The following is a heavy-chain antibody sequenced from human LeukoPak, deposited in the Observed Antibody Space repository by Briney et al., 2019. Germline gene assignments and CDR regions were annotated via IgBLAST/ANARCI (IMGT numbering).Heavy chain of an antibody. J-gene: IGHJ4*02. CDR2: INHSGST. Sequence: PSETLSLTCAVYGGSFSGYYWSWIRQPPGKGLEWIGEINHSGSTNYNPSLKSRVTISVDTSKNQFSLKLSSVTAADTAVYYCAVQRMTGDLSYWGQGTLVTVSS. V-gene: IGHV4-34*01. CDR1: GGSFSGYY. CDR3: AVQRMTGDLSY. D-gene: IGHD7-27*01.